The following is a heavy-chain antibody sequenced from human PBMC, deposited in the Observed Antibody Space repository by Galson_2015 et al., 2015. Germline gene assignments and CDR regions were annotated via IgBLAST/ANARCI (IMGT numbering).Heavy chain of an antibody. Sequence: SLRLSCAASGFTFSSYSMNWVRQAPGKGLEWVSSISSSSYRYYADSVKGRFTISRDNAKNSMYLQMNRLRAEDTAVYYCARVINDSEGLDVWGQGTMVTVSS. D-gene: IGHD2-15*01. V-gene: IGHV3-21*01. J-gene: IGHJ3*01. CDR3: ARVINDSEGLDV. CDR1: GFTFSSYS. CDR2: ISSSSYR.